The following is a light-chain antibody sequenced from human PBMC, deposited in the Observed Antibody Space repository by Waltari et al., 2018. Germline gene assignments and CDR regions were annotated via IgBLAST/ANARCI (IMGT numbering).Light chain of an antibody. Sequence: DIVLTQSPLSLPVTPGKPASISCRSSQSLLHSNGYNYLDWYLQKPGQSPRLLIYLGSNRASGVPDRFSGSGSGTDFTLKISRVEAEDVGVYYCMQVLQPLTFGGGTKVEIK. V-gene: IGKV2-28*01. CDR2: LGS. J-gene: IGKJ4*01. CDR3: MQVLQPLT. CDR1: QSLLHSNGYNY.